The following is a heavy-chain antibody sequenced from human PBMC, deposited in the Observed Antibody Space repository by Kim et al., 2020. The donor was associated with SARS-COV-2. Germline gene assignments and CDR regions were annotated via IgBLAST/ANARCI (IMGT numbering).Heavy chain of an antibody. CDR1: GFTFSSYG. CDR3: VRDAYVIEGAPTGTFDS. CDR2: ISSMSFDI. Sequence: GGSLRLSCEASGFTFSSYGMNWVRQGPGKGLEWVSSISSMSFDINYADSVKGRFTVSRDNAKNLVYLQMSSLRVEDTAIYYCVRDAYVIEGAPTGTFDSWGQGTQVTVSS. D-gene: IGHD1-26*01. J-gene: IGHJ4*02. V-gene: IGHV3-21*01.